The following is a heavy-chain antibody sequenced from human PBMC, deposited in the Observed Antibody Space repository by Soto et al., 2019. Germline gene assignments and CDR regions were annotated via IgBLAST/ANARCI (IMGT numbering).Heavy chain of an antibody. V-gene: IGHV5-51*01. D-gene: IGHD5-18*01. CDR2: IYPRDSDA. J-gene: IGHJ6*02. CDR1: GYTFTYYW. Sequence: PGESLKISCQGSGYTFTYYWIGWVRQMPGKGLEWMGIIYPRDSDARYSPSFQGQVTISADKSISTAYLQWSSLKASDTAMYYCAGSRIQLWTAYYYYGMDVWGQGTTVTVSS. CDR3: AGSRIQLWTAYYYYGMDV.